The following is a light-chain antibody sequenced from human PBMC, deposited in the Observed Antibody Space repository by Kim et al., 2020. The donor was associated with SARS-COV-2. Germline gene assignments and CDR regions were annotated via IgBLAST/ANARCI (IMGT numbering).Light chain of an antibody. CDR3: QQHYSTPFT. Sequence: DIVMTQSPDSLAVSLGERATINCKSSQSVLYSSNNKNYLVWFQQKPGQPPKLLIYWASTRESGVPDRFSGSGSGTDFTLTISSLQAEDVAVYYCQQHYSTPFTFGGGTKVDIK. CDR1: QSVLYSSNNKNY. J-gene: IGKJ4*01. CDR2: WAS. V-gene: IGKV4-1*01.